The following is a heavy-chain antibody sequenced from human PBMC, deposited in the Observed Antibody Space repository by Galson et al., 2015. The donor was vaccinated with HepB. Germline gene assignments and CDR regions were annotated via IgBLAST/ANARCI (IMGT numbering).Heavy chain of an antibody. CDR1: GYRFTSHG. J-gene: IGHJ4*02. V-gene: IGHV1-18*01. CDR2: ISGYNGNI. CDR3: ARALPEGYDILTGYYSDY. Sequence: SVKVSCKASGYRFTSHGITWVRQAPGRGLEWMGWISGYNGNIKYGQNFQGRVTMTTDTATSTAYMEVRSLRSDDTAVYYCARALPEGYDILTGYYSDYWGQGTLVTVSS. D-gene: IGHD3-9*01.